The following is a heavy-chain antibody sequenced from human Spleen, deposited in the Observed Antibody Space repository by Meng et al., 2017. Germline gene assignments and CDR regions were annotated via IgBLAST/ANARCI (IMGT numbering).Heavy chain of an antibody. CDR1: GGSFSDYY. CDR3: ARELVVVAATPSSSFDY. CDR2: INHSGST. V-gene: IGHV4-34*01. Sequence: SETLSLTCVVSGGSFSDYYWSWIRQPPGKGLEWIGEINHSGSTYYNPSLKSRVTISVDTSKNQFSLKLSSVTAADTAVYYCARELVVVAATPSSSFDYWGQGTLVTVSS. D-gene: IGHD2-15*01. J-gene: IGHJ4*02.